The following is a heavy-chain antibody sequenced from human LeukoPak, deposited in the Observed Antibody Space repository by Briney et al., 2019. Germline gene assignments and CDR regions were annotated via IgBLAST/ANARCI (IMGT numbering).Heavy chain of an antibody. V-gene: IGHV1-18*01. CDR2: ISTSTGDT. Sequence: GASVNVSFMTSGYSFILYGISWVRQAPGQGPEGMGWISTSTGDTKYTQKFQGRVTLTTDTSTSTAYMELSSLRSDDTAVYYCARDDNYGILVNVDYWGQGTLVTVSS. CDR1: GYSFILYG. D-gene: IGHD4-11*01. J-gene: IGHJ4*02. CDR3: ARDDNYGILVNVDY.